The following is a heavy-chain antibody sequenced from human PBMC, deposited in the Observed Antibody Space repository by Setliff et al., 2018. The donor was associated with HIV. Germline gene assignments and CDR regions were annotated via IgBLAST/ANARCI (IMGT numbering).Heavy chain of an antibody. J-gene: IGHJ4*02. D-gene: IGHD1-1*01. V-gene: IGHV1-46*01. CDR2: IAPSSGGI. Sequence: ASVKVSCTASGYTFTSYILHWVRQAAGQGLEWVGRIAPSSGGIHYAQKFQDRVTMTRDTSTSTVYMDLSRLRSEDTAVYYCAREFPGGTKGFDYWGQGTLVTVSS. CDR3: AREFPGGTKGFDY. CDR1: GYTFTSYI.